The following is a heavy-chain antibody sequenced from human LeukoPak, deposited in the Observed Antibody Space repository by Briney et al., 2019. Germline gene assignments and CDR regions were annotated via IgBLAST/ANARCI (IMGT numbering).Heavy chain of an antibody. J-gene: IGHJ6*03. D-gene: IGHD3-3*01. CDR1: GFTFSSYW. CDR3: ARDQPRQGFWSGYYYMDV. V-gene: IGHV3-7*01. CDR2: IKQDGSEK. Sequence: RTGGSLRLSCAASGFTFSSYWMSWVRQAPGKGLEWVANIKQDGSEKYYVDSVKGRFTISRDNAKNSLYLQMNSLRAEATAVYYCARDQPRQGFWSGYYYMDVWGKGTTVTVSS.